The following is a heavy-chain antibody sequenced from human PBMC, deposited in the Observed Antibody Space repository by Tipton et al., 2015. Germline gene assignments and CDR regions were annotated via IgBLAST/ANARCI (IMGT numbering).Heavy chain of an antibody. CDR1: GYSISSGYY. CDR2: ISHSGST. CDR3: AADRGLYGAQDAFHI. Sequence: TLSLTCDVSGYSISSGYYWSWIRQPPGKGLVWIGTISHSGSTYYNPSLKSRVTISADTSRNQFSLRQGSVTAADTGVYYCAADRGLYGAQDAFHIWGLGTMVTVTS. V-gene: IGHV4-38-2*01. D-gene: IGHD3/OR15-3a*01. J-gene: IGHJ3*02.